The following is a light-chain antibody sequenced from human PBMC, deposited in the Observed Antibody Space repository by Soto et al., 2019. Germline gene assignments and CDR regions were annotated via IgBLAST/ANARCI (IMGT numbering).Light chain of an antibody. CDR1: QSVNSR. Sequence: ESVLTQSPATLSLSPGERSILSFRASQSVNSRLAWYQQKPGQAPRLLMSGASNRATGIPDRFSGSGSGTDFTLTIRRLEPEDFALYYCQQYGGSPITFGQGTRLEI. J-gene: IGKJ5*01. CDR3: QQYGGSPIT. CDR2: GAS. V-gene: IGKV3-20*01.